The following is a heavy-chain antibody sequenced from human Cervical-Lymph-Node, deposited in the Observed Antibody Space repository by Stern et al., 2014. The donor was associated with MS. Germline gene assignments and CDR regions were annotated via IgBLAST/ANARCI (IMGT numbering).Heavy chain of an antibody. J-gene: IGHJ3*02. CDR2: IYPEDSDT. Sequence: VQLVQSGAEVKKPGESLKISCKTSGYSFSNFWIGWVRQKPGQGLEWMGIIYPEDSDTTYRPSFQSQVTISTDEAISTAYLQWRSLKASDTAMYYCVRRRDSDSYDTFDIWGQGTMLIVSS. CDR3: VRRRDSDSYDTFDI. V-gene: IGHV5-51*01. D-gene: IGHD3-22*01. CDR1: GYSFSNFW.